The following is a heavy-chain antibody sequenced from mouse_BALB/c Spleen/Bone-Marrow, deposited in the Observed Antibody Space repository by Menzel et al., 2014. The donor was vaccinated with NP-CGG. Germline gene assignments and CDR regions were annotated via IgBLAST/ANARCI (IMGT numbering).Heavy chain of an antibody. Sequence: DLVKPGASVKLSCKASGYTFTNYWINWIKQRPGQGLEWIGRIAPGSGSTYYNEMFKGKATLTVDTPSSTAYIQLSSLSSEDSADYFCARGIYYGNYVYAMDYWGQGTSVTVSS. V-gene: IGHV1S41*01. CDR3: ARGIYYGNYVYAMDY. CDR2: IAPGSGST. D-gene: IGHD2-1*01. CDR1: GYTFTNYW. J-gene: IGHJ4*01.